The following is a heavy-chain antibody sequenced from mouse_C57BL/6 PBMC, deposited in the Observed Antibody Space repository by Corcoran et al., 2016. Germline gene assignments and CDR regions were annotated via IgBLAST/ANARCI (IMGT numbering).Heavy chain of an antibody. CDR1: GYTFTDYY. Sequence: VQLQQSGAELARPGASVKISCKASGYTFTDYYMNWVKQSHGKSLEWIGDINPNNGGTSYNQKFKGKATLTVDKSSSTAYMELRSLTSEDSAVYYCARRLGSSYWYFDVWGTGTTVTVSS. CDR3: ARRLGSSYWYFDV. CDR2: INPNNGGT. J-gene: IGHJ1*03. V-gene: IGHV1-26*01. D-gene: IGHD1-1*01.